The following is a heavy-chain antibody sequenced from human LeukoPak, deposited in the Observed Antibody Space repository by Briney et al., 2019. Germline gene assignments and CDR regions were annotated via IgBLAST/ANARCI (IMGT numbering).Heavy chain of an antibody. CDR2: IYYSGST. D-gene: IGHD1-7*01. J-gene: IGHJ4*02. V-gene: IGHV4-39*01. CDR1: GGSISSSSYY. CDR3: ARCTEIYWNYVFDY. Sequence: SETLSLTCTVSGGSISSSSYYWGWIRQPPGKGLEWIGSIYYSGSTYYNPSLKSRVTISVDTSKNQFSLKLSSVTAADTAVYYCARCTEIYWNYVFDYWGQGTLVTVSS.